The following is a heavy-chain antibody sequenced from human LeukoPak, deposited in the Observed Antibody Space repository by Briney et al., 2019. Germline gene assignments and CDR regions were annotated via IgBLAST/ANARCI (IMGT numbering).Heavy chain of an antibody. CDR2: IYYSGST. V-gene: IGHV4-31*03. D-gene: IGHD3-3*01. Sequence: TLSLTCTVSGGSISSGGYYWSWIRQHPGKGLEWIGYIYYSGSTYYNPSLKSRVTISVDTSKNQFSLKLSSVTAADTAVYYCARDQEYYDFWSGYYRVDAFDIWGQGTMVTVSS. CDR1: GGSISSGGYY. J-gene: IGHJ3*02. CDR3: ARDQEYYDFWSGYYRVDAFDI.